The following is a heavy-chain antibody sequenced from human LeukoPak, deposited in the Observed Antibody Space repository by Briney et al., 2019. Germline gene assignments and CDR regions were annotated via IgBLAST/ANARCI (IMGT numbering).Heavy chain of an antibody. D-gene: IGHD6-6*01. CDR3: ASLPQSIAARPYFDY. Sequence: ASVKVSCKTSGYTFTGYYIHWVRQAPGQGLEWMGWINPNSGGTNYAQKFQDRVTMTRDTSISTAYMEVSRLRSDDTAVYYCASLPQSIAARPYFDYWGQGTLVTVSS. V-gene: IGHV1-2*02. CDR1: GYTFTGYY. J-gene: IGHJ4*02. CDR2: INPNSGGT.